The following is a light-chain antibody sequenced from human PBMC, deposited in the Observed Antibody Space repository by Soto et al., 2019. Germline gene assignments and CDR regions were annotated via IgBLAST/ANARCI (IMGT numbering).Light chain of an antibody. Sequence: DIQMTQSPSSLSASVGDRVTITCRASQVITNDLVWFQQKPGKAPQRLIYDATRLQSGVPSRFSGSGSGTEFTLTITSLQPEDVATYYCLQSNTFPWTFGQGTKVEIK. J-gene: IGKJ1*01. CDR3: LQSNTFPWT. CDR2: DAT. CDR1: QVITND. V-gene: IGKV1-17*01.